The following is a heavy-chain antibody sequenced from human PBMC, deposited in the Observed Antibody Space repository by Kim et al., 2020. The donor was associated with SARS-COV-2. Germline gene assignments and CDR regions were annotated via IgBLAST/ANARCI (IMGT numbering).Heavy chain of an antibody. CDR2: IYHSGST. D-gene: IGHD3-22*01. CDR1: GGSISSGNW. J-gene: IGHJ4*02. V-gene: IGHV4-4*02. CDR3: ATPSSAYFFVDY. Sequence: SETLSLTCAVSGGSISSGNWWSWVRQPPGKGLEWIGEIYHSGSTNYNPLLKRLVIILVDKSKNQFPLKLTSFTAAATAVYYSATPSSAYFFVDYLGQGTL.